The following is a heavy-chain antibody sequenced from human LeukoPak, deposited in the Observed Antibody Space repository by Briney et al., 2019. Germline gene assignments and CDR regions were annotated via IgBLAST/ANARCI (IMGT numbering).Heavy chain of an antibody. CDR3: ARDYASGSYYNILEH. Sequence: GGSLRLSCAASGFTFSSYSMNWVRQAPGKGLEWVSSISSSSSYIYYADSVKGRFTISRDDSKNTLYLQMNSLRADDTAVYYCARDYASGSYYNILEHWGQGTLVTVSS. CDR1: GFTFSSYS. D-gene: IGHD3-10*01. V-gene: IGHV3-21*01. J-gene: IGHJ4*02. CDR2: ISSSSSYI.